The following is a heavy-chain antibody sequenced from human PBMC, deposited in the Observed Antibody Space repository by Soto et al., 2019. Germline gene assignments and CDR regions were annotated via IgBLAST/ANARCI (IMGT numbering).Heavy chain of an antibody. CDR2: IFSSGST. Sequence: TLSLTCTFSGGSINTFYWSWVRQPAGKGLEWIGRIFSSGSTSFNPSLESRVAMSVDTSKNHFSLNLSSVTAADMAVYYCAREGSXSAYNFAHGIQLWSFDFWGLGALVTVSS. V-gene: IGHV4-4*07. D-gene: IGHD5-18*01. J-gene: IGHJ4*02. CDR3: AREGSXSAYNFAHGIQLWSFDF. CDR1: GGSINTFY.